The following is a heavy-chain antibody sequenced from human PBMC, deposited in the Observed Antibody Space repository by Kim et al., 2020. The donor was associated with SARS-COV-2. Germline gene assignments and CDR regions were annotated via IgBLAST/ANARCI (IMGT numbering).Heavy chain of an antibody. V-gene: IGHV4-30-2*01. CDR2: IYHSGST. CDR1: GGSISSGGYS. D-gene: IGHD2-2*02. CDR3: ARDRFDIVVVPAAIGLSDYYYYYYMDV. Sequence: SETLSLTCAVSGGSISSGGYSWSWIRQPPGKGLEWIGYIYHSGSTYYNPSLKSRVTISVDRSKNQFSLKLSSVTAADTAVYYCARDRFDIVVVPAAIGLSDYYYYYYMDVWGKGTTVTVSS. J-gene: IGHJ6*03.